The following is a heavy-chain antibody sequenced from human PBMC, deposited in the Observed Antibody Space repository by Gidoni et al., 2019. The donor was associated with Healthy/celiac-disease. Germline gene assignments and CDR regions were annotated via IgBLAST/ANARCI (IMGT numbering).Heavy chain of an antibody. V-gene: IGHV1-69*06. D-gene: IGHD3-9*01. CDR1: GGTFSSYA. CDR3: ARKGADYDILNQGYYYYYGMDV. CDR2: IIPIFGTA. Sequence: QVQLVQSGAEVKKPGSSVKVSCKVSGGTFSSYAISWVRQAPGQGLEWMGGIIPIFGTASYAQKFQGRVTITADKSTSTAYMELGSLRSEDTAVYYCARKGADYDILNQGYYYYYGMDVWGQGTTVTVSS. J-gene: IGHJ6*02.